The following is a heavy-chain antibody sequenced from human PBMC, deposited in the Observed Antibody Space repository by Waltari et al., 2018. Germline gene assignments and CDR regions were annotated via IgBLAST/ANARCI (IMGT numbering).Heavy chain of an antibody. Sequence: EVQLVESGGGLVQPGGSLRLSCAASGFTFSSDWVSWVRQAPGKGLEWVANIKQDGSEKYYVDSVKGRFTISRDNAKNSLYLQMNSLRAEDTAVYYCARDGSPYYYGSGSYHDWFDPWGQGTLVTVSS. CDR2: IKQDGSEK. V-gene: IGHV3-7*01. D-gene: IGHD3-10*01. CDR1: GFTFSSDW. CDR3: ARDGSPYYYGSGSYHDWFDP. J-gene: IGHJ5*02.